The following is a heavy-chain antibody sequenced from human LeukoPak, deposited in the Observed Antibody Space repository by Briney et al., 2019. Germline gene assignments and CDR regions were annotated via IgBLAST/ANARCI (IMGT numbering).Heavy chain of an antibody. Sequence: SETLSLTCAVSGGSFSDSSWTWIRQPPGKGLEWIGDINHSGSTYYNPSLKSRVTISVDTSKNQFSLKLSSVTAADTAVYYCARGSRQMTTVTTGRNWGQGTLVTVSS. J-gene: IGHJ4*02. CDR3: ARGSRQMTTVTTGRN. D-gene: IGHD4-17*01. CDR1: GGSFSDSS. CDR2: INHSGST. V-gene: IGHV4-34*01.